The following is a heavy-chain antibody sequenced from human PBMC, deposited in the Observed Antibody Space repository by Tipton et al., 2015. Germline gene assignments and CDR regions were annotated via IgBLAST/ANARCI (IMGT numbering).Heavy chain of an antibody. CDR3: ARVYEPSLYYYGMDV. J-gene: IGHJ6*02. CDR1: GFSFSSYG. Sequence: SLRLSCAASGFSFSSYGMHWVCQAPEKGLEWVADIKCDGSETDNVDSVKGRLTISRDNAKNSLYLQMNSLRAEDTAVYYCARVYEPSLYYYGMDVWGQGTTVTVSS. D-gene: IGHD1-14*01. CDR2: IKCDGSET. V-gene: IGHV3-52*01.